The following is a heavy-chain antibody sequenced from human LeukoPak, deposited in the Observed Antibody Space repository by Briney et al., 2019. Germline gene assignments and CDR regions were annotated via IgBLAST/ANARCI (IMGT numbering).Heavy chain of an antibody. D-gene: IGHD6-19*01. J-gene: IGHJ4*02. V-gene: IGHV1-3*01. CDR1: GYTFTSYA. CDR2: INAGNGNT. Sequence: ASVMVSCKASGYTFTSYAMHWVRQAPGQRLEWMGWINAGNGNTKYSQKFQGRVTITRDTSASTAYMELSSLRSEDTAVYYCARGIGSGWYDYWGQGTLVTVSS. CDR3: ARGIGSGWYDY.